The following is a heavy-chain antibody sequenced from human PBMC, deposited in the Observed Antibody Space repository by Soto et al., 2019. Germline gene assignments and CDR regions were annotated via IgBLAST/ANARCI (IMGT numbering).Heavy chain of an antibody. V-gene: IGHV3-21*01. CDR1: GFTFSSYS. Sequence: GGSLRLSCAASGFTFSSYSMNWVRQAPGKGLEWVSSISSSSSYIYYADSVKGRFTISRDNAKNSLYLQMNSLRAEDTAVYYCARETPDYDFWSGYYRYYYYGMDVWGQGTTVTVSS. CDR3: ARETPDYDFWSGYYRYYYYGMDV. J-gene: IGHJ6*02. CDR2: ISSSSSYI. D-gene: IGHD3-3*01.